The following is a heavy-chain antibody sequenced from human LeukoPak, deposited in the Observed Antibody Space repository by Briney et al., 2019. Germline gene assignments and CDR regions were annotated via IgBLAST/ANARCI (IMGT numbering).Heavy chain of an antibody. D-gene: IGHD6-6*01. CDR3: AREYSSSPWYFDV. CDR1: GDTFTGYY. V-gene: IGHV1-2*06. CDR2: INPNSGVT. Sequence: ASVKVSCKASGDTFTGYYMQWVRQAPGQGVEWIGRINPNSGVTNYAQKCQGRVTMTRDTSISTAYMELSRLRSDDTAVYYCAREYSSSPWYFDVWGRGTLVTVSS. J-gene: IGHJ2*01.